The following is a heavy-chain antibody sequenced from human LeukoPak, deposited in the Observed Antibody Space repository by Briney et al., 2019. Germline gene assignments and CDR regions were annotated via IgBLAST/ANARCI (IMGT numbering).Heavy chain of an antibody. V-gene: IGHV1-8*01. Sequence: ASVKVSCKASGYTFTSYDINWVRQATGQGLEWMGGMNPNSGNTGYAQKFQGRVTMTRNTSISTAYMELSSLRSEDTAVYYCARVKYYYDFWSGYYTPGYYYYGMDVWGQGTTVTVSS. D-gene: IGHD3-3*01. CDR1: GYTFTSYD. J-gene: IGHJ6*02. CDR2: MNPNSGNT. CDR3: ARVKYYYDFWSGYYTPGYYYYGMDV.